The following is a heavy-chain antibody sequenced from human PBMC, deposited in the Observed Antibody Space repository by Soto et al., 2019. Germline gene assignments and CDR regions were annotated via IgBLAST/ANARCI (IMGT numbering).Heavy chain of an antibody. Sequence: SVKVSCKVSGYTLTELSMHWVRQAPGKGLEWMGGFDPEDGETIYAQKFQGRVTMTEDTSTDTAYMELSSLRSEDTAVYYCATGEQVLRYFDWQYNYYGMDVWGQGTTVTVS. CDR2: FDPEDGET. CDR3: ATGEQVLRYFDWQYNYYGMDV. V-gene: IGHV1-24*01. J-gene: IGHJ6*02. D-gene: IGHD3-9*01. CDR1: GYTLTELS.